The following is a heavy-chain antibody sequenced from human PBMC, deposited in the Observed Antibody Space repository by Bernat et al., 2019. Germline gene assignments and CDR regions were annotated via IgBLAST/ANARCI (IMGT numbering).Heavy chain of an antibody. CDR1: GFTFNNYG. CDR2: IWHDGSNE. CDR3: TREGTITMVRGVITSRIYAMEV. D-gene: IGHD3-10*01. Sequence: QVHLVESGGGVVQPGRSLRLSCAASGFTFNNYGMHWVRQAPGKGLEWVAVIWHDGSNEYYADSVKGRFTISRDNSRNTLYLQMNSLRAEDTAVYYCTREGTITMVRGVITSRIYAMEVWGQGTTVTVTS. V-gene: IGHV3-33*01. J-gene: IGHJ6*02.